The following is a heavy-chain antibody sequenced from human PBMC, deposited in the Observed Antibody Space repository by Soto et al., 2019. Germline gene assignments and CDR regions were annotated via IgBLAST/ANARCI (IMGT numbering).Heavy chain of an antibody. CDR1: GDSVSSNSAA. Sequence: QVQLQQSGPGLVKPSQTLSLTCAISGDSVSSNSAAWNWIRQSPSRGLEWLGRTYYRSKWYNDYAVSVKSRITINPDASKNQFSLQLNSVTPEDTAVYYCARATRTTIRGNYGMDVRGQGTTVTVSS. V-gene: IGHV6-1*01. D-gene: IGHD1-7*01. CDR3: ARATRTTIRGNYGMDV. CDR2: TYYRSKWYN. J-gene: IGHJ6*02.